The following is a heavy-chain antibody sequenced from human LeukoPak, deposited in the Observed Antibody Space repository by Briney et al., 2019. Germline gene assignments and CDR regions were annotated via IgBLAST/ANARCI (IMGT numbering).Heavy chain of an antibody. CDR2: IIPIFGTA. D-gene: IGHD2-2*01. CDR3: ARERCVRMQRQIQIGDIVVVPAPGAFEP. V-gene: IGHV1-69*13. CDR1: GGTFISYA. Sequence: SVKVSCKASGGTFISYAISWVRQAPGQGLEWMGGIIPIFGTANYAQKFQGRVTITADESTSTAYVELSSLRSEDTAVYYCARERCVRMQRQIQIGDIVVVPAPGAFEPCGQGTLVTVSS. J-gene: IGHJ5*02.